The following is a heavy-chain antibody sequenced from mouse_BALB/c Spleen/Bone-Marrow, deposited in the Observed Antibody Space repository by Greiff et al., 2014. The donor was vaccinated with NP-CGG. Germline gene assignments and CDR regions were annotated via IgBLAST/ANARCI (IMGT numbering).Heavy chain of an antibody. J-gene: IGHJ4*01. D-gene: IGHD2-14*01. CDR1: GYSFTGYT. CDR2: INPYNGGT. CDR3: ARKGPYYRYDPYARDY. Sequence: EVQLQESGPELVKPGASMKISCKASGYSFTGYTMNWVKQSHGKNLEWIGLINPYNGGTSYNQKFKGKATLTVDKSSSTAYMELLSLTSEDSAVYYCARKGPYYRYDPYARDYWGQGTLVTVSS. V-gene: IGHV1-26*01.